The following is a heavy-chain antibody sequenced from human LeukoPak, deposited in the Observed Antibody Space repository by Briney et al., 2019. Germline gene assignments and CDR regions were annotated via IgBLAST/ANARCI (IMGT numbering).Heavy chain of an antibody. CDR2: IYSGGST. CDR1: GFTFSSYT. Sequence: GGSLRLSCTASGFTFSSYTMNWVRQAPGKGLEWVSVIYSGGSTYYADSVKGRFTISRGNSKNTLYLQMNSLRAEDTAVYYCARVSVTMVRGAWYFDYWGQGTLVTVSS. CDR3: ARVSVTMVRGAWYFDY. D-gene: IGHD3-10*01. V-gene: IGHV3-66*01. J-gene: IGHJ4*02.